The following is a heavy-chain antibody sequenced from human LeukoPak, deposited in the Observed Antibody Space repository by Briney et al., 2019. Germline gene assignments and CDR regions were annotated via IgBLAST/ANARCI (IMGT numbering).Heavy chain of an antibody. CDR2: INAGNGNT. CDR1: GYTFTSYA. Sequence: ASVKVSCKASGYTFTSYAMHWVRQAPGQRLEWMGWINAGNGNTKYSQKFQGRVTITRDTSASTAYMELSSLRSEDTAVYYCARDQGARYDPDYYFDYWGQGTLVTVSS. J-gene: IGHJ4*02. D-gene: IGHD1-1*01. CDR3: ARDQGARYDPDYYFDY. V-gene: IGHV1-3*01.